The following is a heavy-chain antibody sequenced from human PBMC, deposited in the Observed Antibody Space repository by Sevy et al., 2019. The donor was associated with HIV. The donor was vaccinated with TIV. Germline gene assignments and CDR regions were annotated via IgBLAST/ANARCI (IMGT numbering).Heavy chain of an antibody. CDR2: FDPEDGET. D-gene: IGHD3-22*01. CDR1: GYTLTKLS. CDR3: AITKDYYDNSGYPFDY. V-gene: IGHV1-24*01. Sequence: ASVKVSCKVSGYTLTKLSMHWVRQAPGKGLEWMGTFDPEDGETIYAQKFQGRVTMTEDTSIDTAYMEPSSLRSEDTAVFYCAITKDYYDNSGYPFDYWGQGTLVTVSS. J-gene: IGHJ4*02.